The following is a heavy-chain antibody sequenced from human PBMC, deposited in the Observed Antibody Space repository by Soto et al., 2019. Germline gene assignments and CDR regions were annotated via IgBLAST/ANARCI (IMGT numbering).Heavy chain of an antibody. CDR1: GYTFTSYA. CDR2: INAGNGNT. Sequence: VKVSCKASGYTFTSYAMHWVRQAPGQRLEWMGWINAGNGNTKYSQKFQGRVTITRDTSASTAYMELSSLRSEDTAVYYCAREKSFGNDFWSGPLYNWFDPWGQGTLVTVS. V-gene: IGHV1-3*01. D-gene: IGHD3-3*01. CDR3: AREKSFGNDFWSGPLYNWFDP. J-gene: IGHJ5*02.